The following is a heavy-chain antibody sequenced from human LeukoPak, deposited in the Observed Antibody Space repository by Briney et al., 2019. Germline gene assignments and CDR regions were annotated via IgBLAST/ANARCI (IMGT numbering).Heavy chain of an antibody. V-gene: IGHV3-30*02. CDR2: IWYDGGNK. Sequence: GGSLRLSCAASGFIFSDYGMHWVRQAPGKGLERVTFIWYDGGNKYYADSVKGRFTISRDNSKNIVYLQMNSLSSEDTAVYYCAKEGTASKPSDLDYWGQGTLVTVSS. D-gene: IGHD1/OR15-1a*01. J-gene: IGHJ4*02. CDR1: GFIFSDYG. CDR3: AKEGTASKPSDLDY.